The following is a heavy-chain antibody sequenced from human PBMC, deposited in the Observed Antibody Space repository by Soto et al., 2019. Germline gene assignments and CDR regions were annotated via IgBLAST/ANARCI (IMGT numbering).Heavy chain of an antibody. CDR3: ANDKGKHDSSGYYYGVYAFDI. J-gene: IGHJ3*02. Sequence: GGSLRLSCAASGFTFSSYAMSWVRQAPGKGLEWVSAISGSGGSTYYADSVKGRFTISRDNSKNTLYLQMNSLRAEDTAVYYCANDKGKHDSSGYYYGVYAFDIWGQGTMVTVSS. V-gene: IGHV3-23*01. CDR1: GFTFSSYA. D-gene: IGHD3-22*01. CDR2: ISGSGGST.